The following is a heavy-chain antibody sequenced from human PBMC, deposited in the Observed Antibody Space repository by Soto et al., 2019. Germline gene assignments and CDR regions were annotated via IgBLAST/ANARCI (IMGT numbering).Heavy chain of an antibody. D-gene: IGHD3-16*01. CDR2: ISRSGGT. V-gene: IGHV4-59*01. J-gene: IGHJ4*01. CDR3: AGVLSTDYVAFNW. Sequence: AETLSLTCTVSRASINSYYWSWLGQSPGKGLEWTGSISRSGGTNYNPPLKSRVDISLDTSKNQFYLDLRSVSTADTPIYFCAGVLSTDYVAFNWWGQGTLVTVSS. CDR1: RASINSYY.